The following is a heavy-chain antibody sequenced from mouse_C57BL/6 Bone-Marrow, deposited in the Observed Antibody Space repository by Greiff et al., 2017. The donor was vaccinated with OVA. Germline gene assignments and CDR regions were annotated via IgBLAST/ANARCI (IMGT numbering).Heavy chain of an antibody. CDR3: ARDPGHLLWSWFAY. CDR2: ISDGGSYT. CDR1: GFTFSSYA. V-gene: IGHV5-4*01. Sequence: EVMLVESGGGLVKPGGSLKLSCAASGFTFSSYAMSWVRQTPEKRLEWVATISDGGSYTYYPDNVKGRFTISRDNAKNNLYLQMSHLKSEDTAMYYCARDPGHLLWSWFAYWGQGTLVTVSA. J-gene: IGHJ3*01. D-gene: IGHD2-1*01.